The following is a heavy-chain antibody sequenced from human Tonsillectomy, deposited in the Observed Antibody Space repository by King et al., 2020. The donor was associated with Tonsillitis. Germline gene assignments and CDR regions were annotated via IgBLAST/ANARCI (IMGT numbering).Heavy chain of an antibody. CDR1: GGTFSSYA. Sequence: QLVQSGAEVKKPGSSVKVSCKASGGTFSSYAISWVRQAPGQGLEWMGGIIPIFGTANYAQKFQGRVTITADESTSTAYMELSSLSSEDTAGYFWAGRAAKYYYYGMDVWGQGPTVTVPS. CDR2: IIPIFGTA. D-gene: IGHD5-18*01. V-gene: IGHV1-69*01. J-gene: IGHJ6*02. CDR3: AGRAAKYYYYGMDV.